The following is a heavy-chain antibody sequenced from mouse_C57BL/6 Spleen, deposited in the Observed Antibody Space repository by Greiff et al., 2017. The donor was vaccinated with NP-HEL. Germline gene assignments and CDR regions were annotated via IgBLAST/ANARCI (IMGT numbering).Heavy chain of an antibody. CDR1: GYTFTSYW. Sequence: QVQLQQSGAELVMPGASVKLSCKASGYTFTSYWMHWVKQRPGQGLEWIGEIDPSDSYTNYNQKFKGKSTLTVDKSSSTAYMQLSSLTSEDSAVYYCARNDAYAMDYWGQGTSVTVSS. CDR3: ARNDAYAMDY. D-gene: IGHD2-3*01. V-gene: IGHV1-69*01. CDR2: IDPSDSYT. J-gene: IGHJ4*01.